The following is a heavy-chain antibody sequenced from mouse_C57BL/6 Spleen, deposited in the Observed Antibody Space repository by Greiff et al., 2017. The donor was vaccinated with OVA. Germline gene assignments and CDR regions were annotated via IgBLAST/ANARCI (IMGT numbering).Heavy chain of an antibody. Sequence: VQLQQSGAELARPGASVKLSCKASGYTFTSYGISWVKQRTGQGLEWIGEIYPRSGNTYYNEKFKGKATLTADKSSSTAYMELRSLTSEDSAVYFCARRVRYYGSSHEGFAYWGQGTLVTVSA. D-gene: IGHD1-1*01. CDR3: ARRVRYYGSSHEGFAY. CDR1: GYTFTSYG. CDR2: IYPRSGNT. J-gene: IGHJ3*01. V-gene: IGHV1-81*01.